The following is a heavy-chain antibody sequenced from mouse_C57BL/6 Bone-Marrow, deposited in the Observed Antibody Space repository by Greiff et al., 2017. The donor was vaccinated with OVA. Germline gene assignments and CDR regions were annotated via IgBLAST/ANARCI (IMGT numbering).Heavy chain of an antibody. CDR3: ARQQAWFAY. J-gene: IGHJ3*01. V-gene: IGHV5-6*01. CDR2: ISSGGSYT. CDR1: GFTFSSYG. Sequence: EVQRVESGGDLVKPGGSLKLSCAASGFTFSSYGMSWVRQTPDKRLEWVATISSGGSYTYYPDSVKGRFTISRDNAKNTLYLQMSSLKSEDTAMYYCARQQAWFAYGGQGTLVTVSA.